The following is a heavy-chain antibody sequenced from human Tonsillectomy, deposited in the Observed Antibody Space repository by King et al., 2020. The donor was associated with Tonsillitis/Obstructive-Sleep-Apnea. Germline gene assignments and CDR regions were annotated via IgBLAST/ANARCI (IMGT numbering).Heavy chain of an antibody. D-gene: IGHD2-2*01. CDR1: GFTFSSYS. Sequence: EVQLVESGGGLVKPGGSLRLSCAASGFTFSSYSMNWVRQAPGKGLEWVSSISSSSSYIYYADSVKGRFTISRDNAKNSLYLQMNSLRAEDTAVYYCARDEQLLWGWFDPWGQGTLVTVSS. J-gene: IGHJ5*02. V-gene: IGHV3-21*01. CDR3: ARDEQLLWGWFDP. CDR2: ISSSSSYI.